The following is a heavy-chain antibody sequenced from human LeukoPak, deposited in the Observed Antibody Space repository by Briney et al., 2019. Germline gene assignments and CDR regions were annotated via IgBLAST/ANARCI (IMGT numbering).Heavy chain of an antibody. V-gene: IGHV1-69*13. Sequence: SVKVSCKASGGTFSSYAISWVRQAPGQGLEWMGGIIPIFGTANYAQKFQGRVTITADESTSTAYMELSSLRSEDTAVYYCARVRYDSSGGSDGTYYYYGMDVWGQGTTVTVSS. D-gene: IGHD3-22*01. CDR2: IIPIFGTA. CDR3: ARVRYDSSGGSDGTYYYYGMDV. CDR1: GGTFSSYA. J-gene: IGHJ6*02.